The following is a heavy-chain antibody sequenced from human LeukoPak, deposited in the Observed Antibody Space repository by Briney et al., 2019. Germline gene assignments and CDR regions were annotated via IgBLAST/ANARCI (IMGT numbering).Heavy chain of an antibody. D-gene: IGHD3-9*01. CDR2: VNSDGSST. CDR1: GFTFSAYW. J-gene: IGHJ4*02. Sequence: GGSLRLSCAASGFTFSAYWMHWVRQAPGKGLVWVSRVNSDGSSTTHADSVKGRFTISRDNAKNTLYLQMNSLRAEDTAVYYCAREGVPDILTGYQPNYFDYWGRGTLVTVSS. V-gene: IGHV3-74*01. CDR3: AREGVPDILTGYQPNYFDY.